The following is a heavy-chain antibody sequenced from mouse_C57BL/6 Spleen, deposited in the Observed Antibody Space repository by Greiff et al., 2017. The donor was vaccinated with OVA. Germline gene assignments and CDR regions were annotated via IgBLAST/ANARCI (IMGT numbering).Heavy chain of an antibody. CDR3: ARGHYYGCGLYYEV. CDR2: IYPGNGDT. Sequence: EVQLQQSGAELVRPGASVKLSCTASGYSINNDYMHWVKLRPEQGLEWIGRIYPGNGDTEYTTKFQGKATLTADKSSNTAYMQLSSLTSEDTAVYYCARGHYYGCGLYYEVWGTGTTVTVA. J-gene: IGHJ1*03. V-gene: IGHV14-4*01. CDR1: GYSINNDY. D-gene: IGHD1-1*02.